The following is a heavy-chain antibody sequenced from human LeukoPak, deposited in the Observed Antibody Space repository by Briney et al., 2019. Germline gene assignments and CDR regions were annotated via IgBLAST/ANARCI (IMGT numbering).Heavy chain of an antibody. J-gene: IGHJ4*02. CDR3: ARHQLHLVGATTFVLRD. CDR2: IYYSGST. V-gene: IGHV4-59*08. D-gene: IGHD1-26*01. CDR1: GGSISSYY. Sequence: KPSETLSLTCTVSGGSISSYYWSWIRQPPGKGLEWIGYIYYSGSTNYNPSLKSRVTISVDTSKNQFSLKLSSVTAADTAVYYCARHQLHLVGATTFVLRDWGQGTLVTVSS.